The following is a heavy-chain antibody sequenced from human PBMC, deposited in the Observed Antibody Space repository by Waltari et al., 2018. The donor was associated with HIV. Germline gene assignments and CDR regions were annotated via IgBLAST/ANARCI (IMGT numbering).Heavy chain of an antibody. CDR2: LFSGGSA. Sequence: EVQLVESGGGLVQPGGSLRLSCVSSGFTVSNNYMSSVRQAPGKGLEWVSILFSGGSAYYGDAVKGRFTISRDNYKNILYLQMNSLRPEDSALYYCARRTIYFWSDYYDWYFDFWGRGTPVTVSS. CDR1: GFTVSNNY. J-gene: IGHJ2*01. D-gene: IGHD3-3*01. V-gene: IGHV3-66*02. CDR3: ARRTIYFWSDYYDWYFDF.